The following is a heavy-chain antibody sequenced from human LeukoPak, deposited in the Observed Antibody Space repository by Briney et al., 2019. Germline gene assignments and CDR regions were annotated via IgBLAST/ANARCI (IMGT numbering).Heavy chain of an antibody. CDR3: ARESRYCSSTSCYKVLDY. Sequence: SETLSLTCTVSGGSISSYYWSWIRQPPGKGLEWIGYIYYSGSTTYSPSLKSRVTLSVDTSKIQFSLKLSSVTAADTAVYYCARESRYCSSTSCYKVLDYWGQGTLVTVSS. D-gene: IGHD2-2*02. J-gene: IGHJ4*02. CDR1: GGSISSYY. V-gene: IGHV4-59*01. CDR2: IYYSGST.